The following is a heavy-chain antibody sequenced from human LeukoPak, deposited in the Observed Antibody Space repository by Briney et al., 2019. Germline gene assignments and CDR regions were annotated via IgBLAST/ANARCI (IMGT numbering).Heavy chain of an antibody. CDR3: ARGGLGDGYSADEALDI. CDR1: GDSVSSNSS. V-gene: IGHV6-1*01. J-gene: IGHJ3*02. Sequence: SQTVSLTCGISGDSVSSNSSWNWIMQSPSRGLEWMGRTYYRSKWYSDYVVSVKSRLNINPDTSKNQFSLQLDSVTPEDTAVYYCARGGLGDGYSADEALDIWGQGTMVTVS. D-gene: IGHD5-12*01. CDR2: TYYRSKWYS.